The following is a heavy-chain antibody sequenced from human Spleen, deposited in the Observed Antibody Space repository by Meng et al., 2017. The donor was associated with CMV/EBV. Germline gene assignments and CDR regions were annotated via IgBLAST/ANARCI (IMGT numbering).Heavy chain of an antibody. CDR3: ARELGYGMDV. J-gene: IGHJ6*02. Sequence: SETLSLTCTVSGGSISIGGYYWSWIRQHPGKGLEWIGYIYYSGSTYYNPSLKSRVTISVDTSKNQFSLKLSSVTAADTAVYYCARELGYGMDVWGQGTTVTVSS. D-gene: IGHD3-16*01. V-gene: IGHV4-31*03. CDR1: GGSISIGGYY. CDR2: IYYSGST.